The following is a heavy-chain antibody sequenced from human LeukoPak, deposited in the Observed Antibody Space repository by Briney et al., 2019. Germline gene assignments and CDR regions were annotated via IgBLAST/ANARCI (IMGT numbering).Heavy chain of an antibody. V-gene: IGHV3-30*02. CDR1: GFTFSSYG. Sequence: PGGSLRLSCAASGFTFSSYGMHWVRQAPGKGLEWVAFIRYDGSNKYYADSVKGRLTISRDNSKNTLYLQMNSLRAEDTAVYYCAKVYTFGSGYYLDAFDIWGQGTMVTVSS. CDR3: AKVYTFGSGYYLDAFDI. CDR2: IRYDGSNK. J-gene: IGHJ3*02. D-gene: IGHD3-3*01.